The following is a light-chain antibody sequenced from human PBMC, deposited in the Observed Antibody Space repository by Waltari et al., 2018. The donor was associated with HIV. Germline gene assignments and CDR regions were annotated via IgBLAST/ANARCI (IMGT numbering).Light chain of an antibody. V-gene: IGLV3-21*03. CDR2: YNR. Sequence: SSVLTQQPPVPVAPGKTATMPCAGTNVGRKDVNCYQQKPGQAPVLVVYYNRDRPSGIPERFSGSKSVGTATLSISRVEVGDEADYYCQVWDIISDYVVFGAGTKLTVL. CDR3: QVWDIISDYVV. J-gene: IGLJ2*01. CDR1: NVGRKD.